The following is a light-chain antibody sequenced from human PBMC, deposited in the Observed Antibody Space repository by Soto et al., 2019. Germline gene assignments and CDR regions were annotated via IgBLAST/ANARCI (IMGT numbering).Light chain of an antibody. Sequence: EIVMTQSPATLSLSPGERATLSCRTSQSVSSNLAWYQQKPGQAPRLLIYGAFTRAADTPARFSGSGSGTDFTLTITSLQSEDFALYYCQHYYDWPYTFGQGTKLEIK. CDR2: GAF. CDR1: QSVSSN. CDR3: QHYYDWPYT. V-gene: IGKV3D-15*01. J-gene: IGKJ2*01.